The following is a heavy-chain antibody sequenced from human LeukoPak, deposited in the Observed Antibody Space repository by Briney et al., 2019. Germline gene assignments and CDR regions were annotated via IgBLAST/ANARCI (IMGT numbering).Heavy chain of an antibody. CDR3: ARRAPGTTDFDY. CDR1: GYSFTSYW. D-gene: IGHD1-1*01. V-gene: IGHV5-51*01. CDR2: IYPHDSET. J-gene: IGHJ4*02. Sequence: GESLKISCEAFGYSFTSYWIGWVRQTPGGGLEWMGIIYPHDSETRYSPSFQGQVSFSADKSISTAYLQWSSLKASDTAMYYCARRAPGTTDFDYWGQGTLVTVSS.